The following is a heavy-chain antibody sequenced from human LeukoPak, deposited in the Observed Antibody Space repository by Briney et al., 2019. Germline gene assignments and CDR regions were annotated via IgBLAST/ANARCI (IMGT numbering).Heavy chain of an antibody. Sequence: GGSLRLSCAASGFTFSSYWMHWVRQAPGKGLVWVSRINSDGSSTSYADSVKGRFTISRDNAKNTLYLQMNSLRAEDTAVYYCARDGTYYQLLYVHDYWGQGTLVTVSS. CDR1: GFTFSSYW. CDR2: INSDGSST. CDR3: ARDGTYYQLLYVHDY. V-gene: IGHV3-74*01. D-gene: IGHD2-2*02. J-gene: IGHJ4*02.